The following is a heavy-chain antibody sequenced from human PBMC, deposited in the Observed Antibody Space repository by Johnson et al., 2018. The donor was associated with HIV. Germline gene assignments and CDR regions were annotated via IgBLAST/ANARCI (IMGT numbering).Heavy chain of an antibody. V-gene: IGHV3-30*02. CDR1: GFTFSNYG. CDR2: IRHDGNNK. D-gene: IGHD3-22*01. CDR3: AKDRMVYSDSSGHYWTLWDAFDI. J-gene: IGHJ3*02. Sequence: QVQLVESGGGVVQPGGSLRLSCAASGFTFSNYGMHWVRQGPGKGLEWVAFIRHDGNNKYYADSVKGRFTISRDNSKNTLYLQMNSLRAEDTAVYYCAKDRMVYSDSSGHYWTLWDAFDIWGQGTMVTVSS.